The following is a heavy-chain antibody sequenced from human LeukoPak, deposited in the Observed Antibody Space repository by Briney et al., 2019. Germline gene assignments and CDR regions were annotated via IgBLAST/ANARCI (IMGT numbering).Heavy chain of an antibody. V-gene: IGHV3-21*01. CDR2: ISSSSSYI. Sequence: GGSLRLSCAASGFTFSRYSMNWVRQAPGKGLEWVSSISSSSSYIYYADSVKGRFTIFRDNAKNSLYLQMNSLRAEDTAVYYCAREDSYDSSGLGYFDLWGRGTLVTVSS. CDR1: GFTFSRYS. CDR3: AREDSYDSSGLGYFDL. D-gene: IGHD3-22*01. J-gene: IGHJ2*01.